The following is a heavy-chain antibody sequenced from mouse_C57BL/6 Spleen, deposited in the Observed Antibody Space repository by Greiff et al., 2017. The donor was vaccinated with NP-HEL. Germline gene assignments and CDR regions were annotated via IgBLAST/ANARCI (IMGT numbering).Heavy chain of an antibody. V-gene: IGHV5-17*01. CDR3: ARDGSSYSYWYFDV. CDR1: GFTFSDYG. J-gene: IGHJ1*03. CDR2: ISSGSSTI. Sequence: EVKLMESGGGLVKPGGSLKLSCAASGFTFSDYGMHWVRQASEKGLEWVAYISSGSSTIYYADTVKGRFTISRDNAKNTLFLQMTSLRSEDTAMYYCARDGSSYSYWYFDVWGTGTTVTVSS. D-gene: IGHD1-1*01.